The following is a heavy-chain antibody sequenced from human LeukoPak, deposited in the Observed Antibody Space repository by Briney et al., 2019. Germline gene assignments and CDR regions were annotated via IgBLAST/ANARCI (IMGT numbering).Heavy chain of an antibody. CDR2: INTDGSST. Sequence: PGGSLRLSCAASGFTFSTYWMHWVRQVPGKGLVWVSRINTDGSSTTYADSVKGRFTISRDNAKNTVDLQMNSLRAGDTAVYYCAGGTSGNYYCDPWGQGTLVTVSS. CDR3: AGGTSGNYYCDP. V-gene: IGHV3-74*01. D-gene: IGHD3-10*01. J-gene: IGHJ5*02. CDR1: GFTFSTYW.